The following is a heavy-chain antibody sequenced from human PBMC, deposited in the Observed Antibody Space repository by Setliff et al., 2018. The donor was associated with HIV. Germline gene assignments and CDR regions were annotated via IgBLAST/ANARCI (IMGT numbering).Heavy chain of an antibody. V-gene: IGHV1-69*05. Sequence: SVKVSCKASGGTFSSYAISWVRQAPGQGLEWVGGIIPISGTVNYAQKFWGRVTITTHESTSTAYMELSRLRSDDTAVYYCARDYYDSSGYIFFPRLPDYWGQGTLVTVSS. CDR3: ARDYYDSSGYIFFPRLPDY. J-gene: IGHJ4*02. CDR2: IIPISGTV. CDR1: GGTFSSYA. D-gene: IGHD3-22*01.